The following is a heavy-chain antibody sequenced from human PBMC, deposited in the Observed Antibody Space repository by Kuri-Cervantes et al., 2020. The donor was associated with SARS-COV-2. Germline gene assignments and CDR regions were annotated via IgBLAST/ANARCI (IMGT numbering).Heavy chain of an antibody. CDR1: GFTFSGYD. CDR3: ARGARDIVVVPAAKDWFDP. J-gene: IGHJ5*02. CDR2: IRYDGSDK. D-gene: IGHD2-2*01. Sequence: GGSLRLSCVPSGFTFSGYDMHWVRQAPGKGLEWVAFIRYDGSDKYYADSVKGRFTISRDNAKNTLYLQMNSLRAEDTAVYYCARGARDIVVVPAAKDWFDPWGQGTLVTVSS. V-gene: IGHV3-30*02.